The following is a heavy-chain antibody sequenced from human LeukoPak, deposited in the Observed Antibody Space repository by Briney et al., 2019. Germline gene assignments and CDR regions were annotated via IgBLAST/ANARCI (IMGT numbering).Heavy chain of an antibody. J-gene: IGHJ4*02. Sequence: GGSLRLSCAASGFTFNNYGMHWVRQAPGKGLEWVAVISYDGRNIHYPDSVKGRFTITRDISTDTLWLQMDSLRTEDTAVYYCAKGPLRGTAAAIDYWGQGTLVTVSS. CDR2: ISYDGRNI. D-gene: IGHD2-2*01. V-gene: IGHV3-30*18. CDR1: GFTFNNYG. CDR3: AKGPLRGTAAAIDY.